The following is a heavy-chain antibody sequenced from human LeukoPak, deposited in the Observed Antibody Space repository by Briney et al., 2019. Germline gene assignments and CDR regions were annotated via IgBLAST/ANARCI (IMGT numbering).Heavy chain of an antibody. J-gene: IGHJ4*02. CDR3: AREGEYYDSKPSFFDY. D-gene: IGHD3-22*01. Sequence: GGSLRLSCAASGFTFSSYSMNWVRQAPRKGLEWVSYISSSSSSTYYADSVKGRFTISRDNAKNSLYLQMNSLRAEDTALYYCAREGEYYDSKPSFFDYWGQGTLVTVSS. CDR1: GFTFSSYS. V-gene: IGHV3-48*04. CDR2: ISSSSSST.